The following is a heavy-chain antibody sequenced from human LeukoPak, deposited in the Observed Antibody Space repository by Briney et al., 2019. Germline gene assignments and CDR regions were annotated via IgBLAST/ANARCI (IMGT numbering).Heavy chain of an antibody. V-gene: IGHV1-69*13. CDR3: ARDSAVAETDAFDI. CDR2: IIPIFGTA. J-gene: IGHJ3*02. CDR1: GGTFSSYA. Sequence: ASVKVSCKASGGTFSSYAISWVRQAPGQGLEWMGGIIPIFGTANYAQKFQGRVTITADESTSTAYMELSSLRSEDTAVYYCARDSAVAETDAFDIWGQGTMVTVSS. D-gene: IGHD6-13*01.